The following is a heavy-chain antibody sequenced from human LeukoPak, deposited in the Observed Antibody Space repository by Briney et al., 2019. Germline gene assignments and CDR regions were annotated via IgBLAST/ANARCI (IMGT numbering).Heavy chain of an antibody. J-gene: IGHJ4*02. D-gene: IGHD5-18*01. V-gene: IGHV3-7*01. Sequence: PGRSLCLSCAASGFIINNSWMSWVRHAPGKWLEWVANIKQDGSEKYYVDSVKARFTISRDNANNSVYLQMNSLRAEDTAVYYCARENTAVPGGDCWGQGTLVTVSS. CDR1: GFIINNSW. CDR2: IKQDGSEK. CDR3: ARENTAVPGGDC.